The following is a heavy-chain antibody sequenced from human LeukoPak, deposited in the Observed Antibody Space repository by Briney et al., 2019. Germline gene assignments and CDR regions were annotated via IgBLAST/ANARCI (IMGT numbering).Heavy chain of an antibody. CDR1: GFAFGNYA. CDR2: IDSSGSYT. D-gene: IGHD4-17*01. CDR3: AKISTVTDNFGH. Sequence: GGSLRLSCAASGFAFGNYAMGWVRQAPGKGLEWVSSIDSSGSYTPSADSVKGRFTISRDNFENALYLQMNSLRAEDTAVYFCAKISTVTDNFGHWGQGTLVTVSS. V-gene: IGHV3-23*01. J-gene: IGHJ4*02.